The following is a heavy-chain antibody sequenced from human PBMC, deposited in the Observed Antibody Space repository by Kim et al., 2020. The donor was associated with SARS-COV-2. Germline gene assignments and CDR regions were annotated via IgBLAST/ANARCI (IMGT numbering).Heavy chain of an antibody. CDR1: GFTFSSYA. CDR3: ARGISGSYYVSPSFAH. Sequence: GGSLRLSCAASGFTFSSYAMHWVHQAPGKGLEWVAVISYDGSNKYYVDSVKGRFTISRDNSKNSLYLQMNSLRAEDTAVYYCARGISGSYYVSPSFAHWG. D-gene: IGHD1-26*01. CDR2: ISYDGSNK. V-gene: IGHV3-30*04. J-gene: IGHJ4*01.